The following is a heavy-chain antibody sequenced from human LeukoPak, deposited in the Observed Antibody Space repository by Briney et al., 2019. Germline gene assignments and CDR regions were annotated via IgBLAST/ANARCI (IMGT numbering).Heavy chain of an antibody. J-gene: IGHJ4*02. V-gene: IGHV3-48*03. CDR1: GFTFSSYE. CDR2: ISSSGSTI. CDR3: ASVMVMITFGGVIVILSFDY. Sequence: GGSLRLSCAASGFTFSSYEMNWVRQAPGKGLEWVSYISSSGSTIYYADSVKGRFTISRDNAKNSLYLQMNSLRAEDTAVYYCASVMVMITFGGVIVILSFDYWGQGTLVTVSS. D-gene: IGHD3-16*02.